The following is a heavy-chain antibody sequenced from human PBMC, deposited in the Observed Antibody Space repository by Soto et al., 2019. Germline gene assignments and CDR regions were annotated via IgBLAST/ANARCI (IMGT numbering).Heavy chain of an antibody. Sequence: PGESQKISCKGSGYSFTSYWISWVRQMPGKGLEWMGRIDPSDSYTNYSPSFQGHVTISADKSISTAYLQWSSLKASDTAMYYCARSLTYYYDSGGYSPFDYWGQGTLVTVSS. D-gene: IGHD3-22*01. V-gene: IGHV5-10-1*01. CDR2: IDPSDSYT. CDR3: ARSLTYYYDSGGYSPFDY. J-gene: IGHJ4*02. CDR1: GYSFTSYW.